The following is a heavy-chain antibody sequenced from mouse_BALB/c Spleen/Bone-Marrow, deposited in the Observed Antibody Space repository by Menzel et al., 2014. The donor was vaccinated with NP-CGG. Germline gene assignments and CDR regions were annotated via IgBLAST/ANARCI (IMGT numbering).Heavy chain of an antibody. D-gene: IGHD2-3*01. CDR3: ARRDDGCVCCDY. Sequence: QVQLQQSGAELARPGASVKMSCRASGYTFTTYTIHWVRQRPGQGLEWIGYINPSSGYTNYIQKFKDKATLTADKSSSAAYMQLSSLTSEDCAVYYCARRDDGCVCCDYWGQGTTLTVSS. J-gene: IGHJ2*01. CDR1: GYTFTTYT. V-gene: IGHV1-4*01. CDR2: INPSSGYT.